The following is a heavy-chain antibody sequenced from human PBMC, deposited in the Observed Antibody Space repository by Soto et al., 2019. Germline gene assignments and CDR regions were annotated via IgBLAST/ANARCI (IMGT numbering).Heavy chain of an antibody. V-gene: IGHV4-30-4*01. CDR2: IYDGGRT. Sequence: QVQLQESGPGLVKPSQTLSLTCTVSGGSISTVDYWWSWIRQSPDMGLEWIGHIYDGGRTYNNPSLEIRVTMPVDTAKSQLSLTLSSVSAADTAVYYGARGPSGDKVDSWGQGTLVTVSS. D-gene: IGHD7-27*01. J-gene: IGHJ4*02. CDR3: ARGPSGDKVDS. CDR1: GGSISTVDYW.